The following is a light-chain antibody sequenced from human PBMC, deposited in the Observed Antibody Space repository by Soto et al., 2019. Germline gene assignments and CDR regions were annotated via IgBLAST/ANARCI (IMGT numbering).Light chain of an antibody. CDR1: QSLLHSNSNTY. Sequence: DIVLTQSPAYLPVTPGEPASISCTSSQSLLHSNSNTYLAWYLQKPGQSPQLSIYLGSNRAPGVSDRFSGGGSGTHFTLHISRVQAEDVGIYFCMQPLQIPITFGQGTRLEIK. CDR3: MQPLQIPIT. J-gene: IGKJ5*01. V-gene: IGKV2-28*01. CDR2: LGS.